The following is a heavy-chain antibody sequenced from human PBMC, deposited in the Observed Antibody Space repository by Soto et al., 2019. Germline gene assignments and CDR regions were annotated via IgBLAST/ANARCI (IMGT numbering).Heavy chain of an antibody. Sequence: EVQLLESGGGLVQPGGSLRLSCAASEFTFSNYAMSWVRQAPGKGLEWDSAISYGGGTTYYADSVKGRFTISRDNSKNTPYLQMNSLRAEDTAVYYCAKNPGYYYDSTGYHFDYWGQGTLVTVSS. J-gene: IGHJ4*02. CDR3: AKNPGYYYDSTGYHFDY. CDR2: ISYGGGTT. V-gene: IGHV3-23*01. D-gene: IGHD3-22*01. CDR1: EFTFSNYA.